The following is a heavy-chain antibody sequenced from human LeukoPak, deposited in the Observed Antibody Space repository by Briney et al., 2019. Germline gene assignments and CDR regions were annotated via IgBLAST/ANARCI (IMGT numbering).Heavy chain of an antibody. D-gene: IGHD2-2*01. V-gene: IGHV1-18*01. CDR2: ISAYNGNT. Sequence: GASVKVSCKASGYAFTSYGISWVRQAPGQGLEWMGWISAYNGNTNYAQKLQGRVTMTTDTSTSTAYMELRSLRSDDTAVYYCARHYRIVVVPAAMDYWGQGTLVTVSS. J-gene: IGHJ4*02. CDR3: ARHYRIVVVPAAMDY. CDR1: GYAFTSYG.